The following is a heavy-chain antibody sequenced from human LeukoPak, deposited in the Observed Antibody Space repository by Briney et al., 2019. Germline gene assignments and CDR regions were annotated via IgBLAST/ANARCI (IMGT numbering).Heavy chain of an antibody. J-gene: IGHJ4*02. D-gene: IGHD3-22*01. CDR1: GGSISSYY. CDR3: ARDQDYYDSSGYPV. V-gene: IGHV4-4*07. CDR2: IYTSGST. Sequence: KPSETLSLTCTVSGGSISSYYWSWIRQPAGKGLEWIGRIYTSGSTNYNPSLKSRVTMSVDTSKNQFSLKLSSVTAADTAVYYCARDQDYYDSSGYPVWGQGTLVTVSS.